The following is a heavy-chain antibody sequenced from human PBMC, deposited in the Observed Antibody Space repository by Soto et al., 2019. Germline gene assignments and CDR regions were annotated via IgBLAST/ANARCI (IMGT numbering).Heavy chain of an antibody. CDR3: ARVSSGWYRRGFDI. Sequence: SQTLSLTCAISGDSVSSNTAAWNWIRSSPSRGLEWLGRTYYRSNWRHDYAVSVKSRTTVNPDTSKNHFSLQLNSVTPDDTAVYYCARVSSGWYRRGFDIWGQGTMVTVSS. J-gene: IGHJ3*02. CDR1: GDSVSSNTAA. CDR2: TYYRSNWRH. V-gene: IGHV6-1*01. D-gene: IGHD6-19*01.